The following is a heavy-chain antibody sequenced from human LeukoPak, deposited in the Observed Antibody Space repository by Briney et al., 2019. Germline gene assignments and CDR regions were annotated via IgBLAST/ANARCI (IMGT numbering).Heavy chain of an antibody. CDR3: ARDLEGIDYMDV. CDR1: GFTFSDYY. D-gene: IGHD1-26*01. Sequence: GGSLRLSCVASGFTFSDYYMSWIRQAPGKGLEWVSYISSSGSTIYYADSVRGRFTISRDNAKNSLYLQMNSLRAEDTAVYYCARDLEGIDYMDVWGKGTTVTVSS. CDR2: ISSSGSTI. J-gene: IGHJ6*03. V-gene: IGHV3-11*01.